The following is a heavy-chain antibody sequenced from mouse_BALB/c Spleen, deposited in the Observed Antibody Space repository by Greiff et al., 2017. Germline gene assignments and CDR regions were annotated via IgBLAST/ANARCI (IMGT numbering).Heavy chain of an antibody. Sequence: EVKLMVSGPGLVKPSQSLSLTCTVTVYSITSDYAWNWIRQFPGNKLEWMGYISYSGSTSYNPSLKSRISITRDTSKNQFFLQLNSVTTEDTATYYCARAEGYAMDYWGQGTSVTVSS. CDR3: ARAEGYAMDY. CDR1: VYSITSDYA. V-gene: IGHV3-2*02. J-gene: IGHJ4*01. CDR2: ISYSGST.